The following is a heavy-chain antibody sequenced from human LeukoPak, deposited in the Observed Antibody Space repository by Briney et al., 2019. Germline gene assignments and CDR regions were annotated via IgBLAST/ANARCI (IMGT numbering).Heavy chain of an antibody. V-gene: IGHV3-30-3*01. D-gene: IGHD1-26*01. CDR3: AREYYSGNYYVFDY. J-gene: IGHJ4*02. CDR1: GFTFTDYA. CDR2: ISYDGDHK. Sequence: PAGRSLRLSGAASGFTFTDYAIHWVRQAPGKGLEWGAVISYDGDHKYYPDSVKGRFTISRDNSKNTVYLQMNSLRVEDTAVYFCAREYYSGNYYVFDYWGQGTLVTVSS.